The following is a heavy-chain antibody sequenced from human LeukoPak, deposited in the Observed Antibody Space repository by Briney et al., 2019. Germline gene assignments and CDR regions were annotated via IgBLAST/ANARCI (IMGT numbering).Heavy chain of an antibody. CDR1: GFTFSSYG. D-gene: IGHD6-19*01. CDR3: AKATIAVAGRGYFDY. V-gene: IGHV3-33*06. Sequence: PGGSLRLSCAASGFTFSSYGMHWVRQAPGKGLEWVAVIWYDGSNKYYADSVKGRFTISRDNSKNTLYLQMNSLRAEDTAVYYCAKATIAVAGRGYFDYWGQGTLVTVSP. J-gene: IGHJ4*02. CDR2: IWYDGSNK.